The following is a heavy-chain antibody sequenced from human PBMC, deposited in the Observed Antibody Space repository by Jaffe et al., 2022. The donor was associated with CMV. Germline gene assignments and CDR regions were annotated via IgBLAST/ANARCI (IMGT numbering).Heavy chain of an antibody. D-gene: IGHD6-19*01. CDR3: TSYGSSGWKNFDY. V-gene: IGHV3-49*04. CDR1: GFSLGDYA. Sequence: EVQLVESGGGLVQPGRSLRLSCTASGFSLGDYAMSWVRQAPGKGLEWVGFIRSRAFGGTTQYAASVRGRFTISRDESNSIAYLQMNSLETDDTAVYYCTSYGSSGWKNFDYWGQGTLVTVSS. CDR2: IRSRAFGGTT. J-gene: IGHJ4*02.